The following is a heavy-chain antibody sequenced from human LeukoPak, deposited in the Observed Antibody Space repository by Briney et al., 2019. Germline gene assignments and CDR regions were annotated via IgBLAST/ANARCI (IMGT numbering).Heavy chain of an antibody. V-gene: IGHV4-61*02. D-gene: IGHD4-23*01. J-gene: IGHJ4*02. CDR3: ARDVDYGGKFDY. CDR1: GASISSGTYY. Sequence: PSETLSLTCTVSGASISSGTYYWSCIRQPAGKGLEWIGRFYTRGTTNYNPSLKSRVTISLDTSKNQFSLRLNSVTAADTAVYYCARDVDYGGKFDYWGQGTLVTVSS. CDR2: FYTRGTT.